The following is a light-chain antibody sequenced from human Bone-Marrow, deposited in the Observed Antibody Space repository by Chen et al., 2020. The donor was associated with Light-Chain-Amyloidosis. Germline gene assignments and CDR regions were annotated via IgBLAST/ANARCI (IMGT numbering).Light chain of an antibody. J-gene: IGLJ2*01. V-gene: IGLV2-14*01. Sequence: QSALAHPAAVSGSPAQSITIPCPGTTSDVGGYKYVSWFQQHPGKVPKLLIYDVSNRPSGVSNRFSGSKSGNTASLTISGLQAEDEADYYCNSYTSSNTLVFGGGTKGTVL. CDR2: DVS. CDR3: NSYTSSNTLV. CDR1: TSDVGGYKY.